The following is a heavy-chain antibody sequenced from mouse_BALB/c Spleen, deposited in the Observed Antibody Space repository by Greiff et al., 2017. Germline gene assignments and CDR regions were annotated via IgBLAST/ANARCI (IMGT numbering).Heavy chain of an antibody. CDR3: ARRALLRPAWFAY. J-gene: IGHJ3*01. Sequence: EVQLQESGPELVKPGASVKIPCKASGYTFTDYNMDWVKQSHGKSLEWIGDINPNNGGTIYNQKFKGKATLTVDKSSSTAYIELRSLTSEDTAVYYCARRALLRPAWFAYWGQGTLVTVSA. CDR1: GYTFTDYN. CDR2: INPNNGGT. V-gene: IGHV1-18*01. D-gene: IGHD1-2*01.